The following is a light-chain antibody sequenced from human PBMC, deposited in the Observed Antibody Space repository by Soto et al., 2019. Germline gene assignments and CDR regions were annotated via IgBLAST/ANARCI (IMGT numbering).Light chain of an antibody. Sequence: QSALTQPPSASGSPGQSVTISCTGTSSDIGGYNYVSWYQQHPGKVPKLMISEVNKRPSGVPDRFSGSKSGNTASLTVSGLQAEDEADYYCSSYAGSNNWVFGGGTQLTVL. CDR3: SSYAGSNNWV. J-gene: IGLJ3*02. CDR2: EVN. V-gene: IGLV2-8*01. CDR1: SSDIGGYNY.